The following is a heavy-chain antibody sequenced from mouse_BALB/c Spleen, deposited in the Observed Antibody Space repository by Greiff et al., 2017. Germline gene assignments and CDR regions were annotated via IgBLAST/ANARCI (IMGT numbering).Heavy chain of an antibody. CDR3: ARDGAFAY. Sequence: EVNVVESGGGLVKPGGSLKLSCAASGFTFSSYAMSWVRQSPEKRLEWVAEISSGGSYTYYPDTVTGRFTISRDNAKNTLYLEMSSLRSEDTAMYYCARDGAFAYWGQGTLVTVSA. CDR2: ISSGGSYT. CDR1: GFTFSSYA. J-gene: IGHJ3*01. V-gene: IGHV5-9-4*01.